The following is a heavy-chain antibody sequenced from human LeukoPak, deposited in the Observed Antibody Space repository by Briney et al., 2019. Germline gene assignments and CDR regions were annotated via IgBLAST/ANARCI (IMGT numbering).Heavy chain of an antibody. J-gene: IGHJ3*02. CDR2: IKQDGSEK. CDR3: ARRRSRGYKDDAFDI. D-gene: IGHD3-22*01. V-gene: IGHV3-7*01. Sequence: PGGSLRLSCAASGDTFISYWMNWVRQAPGKGLEWVANIKQDGSEKYYVDSVKGRFTISRDNAKNSLYLQMNSLRAEDTAVYYCARRRSRGYKDDAFDIWGQGTIVTVSS. CDR1: GDTFISYW.